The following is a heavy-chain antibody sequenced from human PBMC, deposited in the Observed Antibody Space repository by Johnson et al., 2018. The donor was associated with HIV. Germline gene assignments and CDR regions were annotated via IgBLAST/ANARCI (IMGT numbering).Heavy chain of an antibody. CDR1: GFTVSSNY. CDR2: IYTGGST. Sequence: VQLVESGGGSIQPGGSLRLSCAASGFTVSSNYMSWVRQAPGKGMEWISVIYTGGSTYYADSVTGRFTISRDNSKNTLYLQMNSLRAEDTAVYYGAKPYGSGSYDAFDIWGQGTMVTVSS. CDR3: AKPYGSGSYDAFDI. J-gene: IGHJ3*02. D-gene: IGHD3-10*01. V-gene: IGHV3-53*01.